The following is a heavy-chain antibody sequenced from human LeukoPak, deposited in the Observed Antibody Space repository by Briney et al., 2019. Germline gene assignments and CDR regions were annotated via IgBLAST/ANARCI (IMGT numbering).Heavy chain of an antibody. D-gene: IGHD4-17*01. CDR1: GFTFSTYT. CDR2: ITTSSSYI. Sequence: GGSLRLSCAASGFTFSTYTMNWVRQSPGKGLEWVSSITTSSSYIYYADSLKGRFTISRDNAKNSLYLHMSSLRADDTAVYYCARGTTGGKNYFDYWGQGTLVTVSS. V-gene: IGHV3-21*01. CDR3: ARGTTGGKNYFDY. J-gene: IGHJ4*02.